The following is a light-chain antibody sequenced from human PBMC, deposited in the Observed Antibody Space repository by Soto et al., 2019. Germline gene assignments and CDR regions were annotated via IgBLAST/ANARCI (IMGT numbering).Light chain of an antibody. Sequence: QSVLTQPPSASGSPGQSVTISCTGTSSDVGRYNYISWYQQHPGKAPKLMIYEVNKRPSGVPDRFSGSKSGNTASLTVSGLQAEDEADYFCSSYAGSSTYVFGIGTKLTVL. CDR1: SSDVGRYNY. CDR2: EVN. J-gene: IGLJ1*01. V-gene: IGLV2-8*01. CDR3: SSYAGSSTYV.